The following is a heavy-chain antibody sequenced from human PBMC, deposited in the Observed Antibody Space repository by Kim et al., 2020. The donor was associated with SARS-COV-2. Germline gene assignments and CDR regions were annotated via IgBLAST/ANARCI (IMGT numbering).Heavy chain of an antibody. CDR2: MYYSANT. CDR3: ARHGGECSRETCSSHWFDP. V-gene: IGHV4-39*01. D-gene: IGHD2-15*01. CDR1: GGSFTRSSFY. Sequence: SETLSLTCSVSGGSFTRSSFYWAWIRQPPGMGLEWIGSMYYSANTYYNPSLESRVTMSVDTSKNTFSLNLTSVTAADAGVYYCARHGGECSRETCSSHWFDPWGQGTRVTVSS. J-gene: IGHJ5*02.